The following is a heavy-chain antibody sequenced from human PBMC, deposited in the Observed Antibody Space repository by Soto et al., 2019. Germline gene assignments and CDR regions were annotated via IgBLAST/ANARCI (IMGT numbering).Heavy chain of an antibody. CDR2: IYYSGST. CDR1: GGAISSGDYY. J-gene: IGHJ4*02. V-gene: IGHV4-30-4*01. Sequence: LSLTCTVSGGAISSGDYYWSWIRQPPGKGLEWIGYIYYSGSTYYNPSLKSRVTISVDTSKNQFSLKLSSVTAADTAVYYCALFGVVITEVDYWGQGTLVTVSS. CDR3: ALFGVVITEVDY. D-gene: IGHD3-3*01.